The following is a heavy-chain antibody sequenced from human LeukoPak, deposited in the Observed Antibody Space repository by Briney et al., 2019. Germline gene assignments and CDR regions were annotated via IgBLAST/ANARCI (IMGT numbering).Heavy chain of an antibody. CDR1: GVIFGDHA. CDR2: IRSKAYRATT. Sequence: GGPLRLSCIGSGVIFGDHAMSWVRQAPGKGPECVGLIRSKAYRATTEYPTSVKGRSTISRDDSASIAYLQMNRLRTEDTAVYYCARGPIQLWIHNAMDVWGQGTTVTVSS. V-gene: IGHV3-49*04. CDR3: ARGPIQLWIHNAMDV. D-gene: IGHD5-24*01. J-gene: IGHJ6*02.